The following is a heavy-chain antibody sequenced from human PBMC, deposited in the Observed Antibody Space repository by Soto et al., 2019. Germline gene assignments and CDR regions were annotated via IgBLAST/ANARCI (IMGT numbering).Heavy chain of an antibody. D-gene: IGHD4-17*01. J-gene: IGHJ6*02. V-gene: IGHV3-21*01. CDR2: ISSSSSYI. Sequence: PGGSLRLSCAASGFTFSSYSMNWVRQAPGKGLEWVSSISSSSSYIYYADSVKGRFTISRDNAKNSLYLQMNSLRAEDTAVYYCARDLYGDYPLYYYYYYGMDVWGQGTTVTVSS. CDR3: ARDLYGDYPLYYYYYYGMDV. CDR1: GFTFSSYS.